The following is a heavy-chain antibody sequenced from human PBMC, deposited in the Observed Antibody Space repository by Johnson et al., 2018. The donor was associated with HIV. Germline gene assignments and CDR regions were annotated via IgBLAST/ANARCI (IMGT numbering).Heavy chain of an antibody. CDR1: GFTFDDYA. CDR3: ASRPGGDFCSGGSCRPNPYDGFDI. CDR2: ISWNSGSI. D-gene: IGHD2-15*01. V-gene: IGHV3-9*01. Sequence: VQLVESGGGLVQPGGSLRLSCAASGFTFDDYAMHWVRQAPGKGLEWVSGISWNSGSIGYADSVKGRFTISRDNAKNSLYLQMNSLRAEDTAVYYCASRPGGDFCSGGSCRPNPYDGFDIWGQGTKVTVSS. J-gene: IGHJ3*02.